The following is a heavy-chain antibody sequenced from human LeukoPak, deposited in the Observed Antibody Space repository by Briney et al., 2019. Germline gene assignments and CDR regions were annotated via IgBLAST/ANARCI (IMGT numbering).Heavy chain of an antibody. V-gene: IGHV4-34*01. J-gene: IGHJ4*02. CDR2: INHSGST. D-gene: IGHD3-3*01. CDR1: GGSFSGYY. Sequence: KPSETLSLTCTVYGGSFSGYYWSWIRQPPGKGLEWIGEINHSGSTNYNPSLKSRVTISVDTSKNQFSLKLSSVTAADTAVYYCARVHGYYDFWSGYYTDYWGQGTLVTVSS. CDR3: ARVHGYYDFWSGYYTDY.